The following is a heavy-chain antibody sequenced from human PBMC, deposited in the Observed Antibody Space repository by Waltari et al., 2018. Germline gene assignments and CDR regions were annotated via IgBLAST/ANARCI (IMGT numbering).Heavy chain of an antibody. Sequence: QVHLVQSGPEVKNPAASVQVPCKASGSNFIISGIDWVLQAPGQGLEWMGWSSPSNGNTNYAQKFQGRVTMTTDTSTTTAYMELTSLGPDDTAVYFCARLPGYSSGWYDSWGQGTLVTVSS. CDR1: GSNFIISG. CDR3: ARLPGYSSGWYDS. J-gene: IGHJ5*01. D-gene: IGHD6-19*01. CDR2: SSPSNGNT. V-gene: IGHV1-18*01.